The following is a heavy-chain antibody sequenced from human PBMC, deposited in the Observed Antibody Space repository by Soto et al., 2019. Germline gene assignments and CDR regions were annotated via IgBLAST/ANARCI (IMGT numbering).Heavy chain of an antibody. V-gene: IGHV5-10-1*01. D-gene: IGHD3-22*01. J-gene: IGHJ4*02. Sequence: GESLKISCKGSGYSFTSYWISWVRQMPGKGLEWMGRIDPSDSYTNYSPSFQGHVTISADKSISTAYLQWSSLKASDTAMYYCARHRVGTWLVLAYYFDYWGQGTLVTVSS. CDR3: ARHRVGTWLVLAYYFDY. CDR2: IDPSDSYT. CDR1: GYSFTSYW.